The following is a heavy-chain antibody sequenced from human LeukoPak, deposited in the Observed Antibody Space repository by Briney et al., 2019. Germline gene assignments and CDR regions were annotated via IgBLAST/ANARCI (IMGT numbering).Heavy chain of an antibody. D-gene: IGHD3-22*01. V-gene: IGHV4-59*01. CDR2: IYYSGST. J-gene: IGHJ2*01. CDR3: ARSYYYDSSGYYSDEWYFDL. Sequence: SETLSLTCTVSGGSISSYYWSWIRQPPGKGLEWIGYIYYSGSTNYNPSLKSRVTISVDTSKNQFSLKLSSVTAADTAVYYCARSYYYDSSGYYSDEWYFDLWGRGTLVTVSS. CDR1: GGSISSYY.